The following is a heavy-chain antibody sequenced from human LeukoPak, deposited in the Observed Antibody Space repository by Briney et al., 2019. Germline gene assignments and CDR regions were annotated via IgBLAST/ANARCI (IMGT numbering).Heavy chain of an antibody. CDR2: INPSGGST. CDR3: ARGGRGSSYGNFDY. J-gene: IGHJ4*02. CDR1: GYTFTDYF. D-gene: IGHD5-18*01. V-gene: IGHV1-46*01. Sequence: ASVKLSCKASGYTFTDYFLHWVRQPPGQGLEWMGIINPSGGSTSYAQKFQGRVTMTRDTSTSTVYMELSSLISGDTAVYYCARGGRGSSYGNFDYWGEGTVDTVSS.